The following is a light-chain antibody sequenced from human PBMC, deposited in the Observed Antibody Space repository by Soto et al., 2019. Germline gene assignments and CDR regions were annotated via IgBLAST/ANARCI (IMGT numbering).Light chain of an antibody. CDR3: SSYAGSDNFEV. V-gene: IGLV2-8*01. J-gene: IGLJ2*01. CDR2: EVT. Sequence: QSALTQPPSASGSPGQSVTISCTGTRSDVGDYNYVSWYQQHPGKAPKLLIYEVTKRPSGAPDRFSGSKSANTASLTVSGLQAEDEADYYCSSYAGSDNFEVFGGGTKLTVL. CDR1: RSDVGDYNY.